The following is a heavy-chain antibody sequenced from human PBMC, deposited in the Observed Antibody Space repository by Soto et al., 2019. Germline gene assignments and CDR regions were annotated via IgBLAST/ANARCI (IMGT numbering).Heavy chain of an antibody. D-gene: IGHD3-22*01. J-gene: IGHJ4*02. Sequence: TLSLTCTVSGGSISSGDYYWSWIRQPPGKGLEWIGYIYYSGSTYYNPSLKSRVTISVDTSKNQFSLKLSSVTAADTAVYYCARAAKMYYYDSSGYLNYLGQGTLVTVSS. CDR1: GGSISSGDYY. CDR2: IYYSGST. V-gene: IGHV4-30-4*01. CDR3: ARAAKMYYYDSSGYLNY.